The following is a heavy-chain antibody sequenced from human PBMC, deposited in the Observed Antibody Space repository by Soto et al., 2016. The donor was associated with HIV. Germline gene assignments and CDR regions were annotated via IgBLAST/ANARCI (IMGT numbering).Heavy chain of an antibody. CDR1: GFTFSSYA. D-gene: IGHD1-1*01. J-gene: IGHJ3*02. Sequence: EVQLLESGGGLVQPGGSLRLSCAASGFTFSSYAMSWVRQAPGKGLEWVSAISGSGGSTYYADSVKGRFTISRDNSKNTLYLQMNSLRAEDTAVYYCAKGVGNRRNELDAFDIWGQGTMVTVSS. CDR3: AKGVGNRRNELDAFDI. CDR2: ISGSGGST. V-gene: IGHV3-23*01.